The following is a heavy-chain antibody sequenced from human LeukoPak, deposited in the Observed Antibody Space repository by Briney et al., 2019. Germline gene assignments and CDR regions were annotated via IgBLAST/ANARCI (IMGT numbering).Heavy chain of an antibody. CDR2: VSGNNGHT. J-gene: IGHJ4*02. CDR3: ARGRLLSLDY. V-gene: IGHV1-18*04. Sequence: ASVKVSCKASGYTFTDYGITWVRQAPGQGLEWMGWVSGNNGHTKYAQTLQGRVTMTTDTSTNTAYMELRSLRSDATAVYYCARGRLLSLDYWGQGTLVTVSS. CDR1: GYTFTDYG.